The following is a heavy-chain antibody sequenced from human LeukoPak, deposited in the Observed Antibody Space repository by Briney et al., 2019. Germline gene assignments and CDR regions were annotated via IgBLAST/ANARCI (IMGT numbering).Heavy chain of an antibody. D-gene: IGHD4-17*01. CDR1: DDSFSSHY. Sequence: SETLSLTCAVSDDSFSSHYWTSIRQPPGKGLGWIGYISYIGRTNYNPSLKRRVTISIDTSKNQFSLKLTSVTAADTAVYYCARDLVTVTKGFDIWGQGTMVSVSS. CDR2: ISYIGRT. V-gene: IGHV4-59*11. CDR3: ARDLVTVTKGFDI. J-gene: IGHJ3*02.